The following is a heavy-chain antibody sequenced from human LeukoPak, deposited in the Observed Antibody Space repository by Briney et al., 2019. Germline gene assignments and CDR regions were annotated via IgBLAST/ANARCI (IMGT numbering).Heavy chain of an antibody. V-gene: IGHV3-74*01. J-gene: IGHJ4*02. CDR2: INGDGRNI. CDR3: VRLTIMGATNY. CDR1: GFTFSSYW. D-gene: IGHD1-26*01. Sequence: GGSLRLYCVASGFTFSSYWMHWVRQDPTKGLVWVSRINGDGRNINYADSVRGRFTISRDNANNTLYLQMNSLRAEDTALYYCVRLTIMGATNYWGQGTLVTVSS.